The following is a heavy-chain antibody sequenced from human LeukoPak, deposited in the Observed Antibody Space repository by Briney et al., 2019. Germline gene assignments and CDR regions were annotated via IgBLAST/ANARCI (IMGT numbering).Heavy chain of an antibody. CDR1: GFTFSSYG. D-gene: IGHD3-3*01. CDR3: AKGLDDFWSGPLDY. Sequence: SGGSLRLSCAASGFTFSSYGMHWVRQAPGKGLEWVAVISYDGSNKYYADSVKGRFTISRDNSKNTLYLQMNSLRAEDTAVYYCAKGLDDFWSGPLDYWGRGTLVTVSS. J-gene: IGHJ4*02. CDR2: ISYDGSNK. V-gene: IGHV3-30*18.